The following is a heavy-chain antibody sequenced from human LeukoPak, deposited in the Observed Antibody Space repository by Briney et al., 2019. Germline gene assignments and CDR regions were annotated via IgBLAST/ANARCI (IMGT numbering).Heavy chain of an antibody. CDR3: ARQLESDWFDP. Sequence: SETVSLTCTVSGGSISSSSYYWGWIRQPTGKGLEWIGSIYYSGSTYYNPSLKSRVTISVDTSKNQFSLKLSSVTAADTAVYYCARQLESDWFDPWGQGTLVTVSS. V-gene: IGHV4-39*01. J-gene: IGHJ5*02. CDR2: IYYSGST. D-gene: IGHD3-3*01. CDR1: GGSISSSSYY.